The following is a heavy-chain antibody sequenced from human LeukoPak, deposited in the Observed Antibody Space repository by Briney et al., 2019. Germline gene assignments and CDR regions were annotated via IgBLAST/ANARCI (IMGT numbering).Heavy chain of an antibody. Sequence: PSETLSLTCTVSGGSISSSSYYWGWIRQPPGKGLEWIGSIYYSGSTYYNPSLKSRVTISVDTSKNQFSLKLSSVTAADTAVYYCADETYYYDSSGYFDYWGQGTLVTVSS. J-gene: IGHJ4*02. CDR3: ADETYYYDSSGYFDY. CDR2: IYYSGST. V-gene: IGHV4-39*07. D-gene: IGHD3-22*01. CDR1: GGSISSSSYY.